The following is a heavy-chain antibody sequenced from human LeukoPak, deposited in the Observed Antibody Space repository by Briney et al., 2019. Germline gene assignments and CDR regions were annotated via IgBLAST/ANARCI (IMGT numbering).Heavy chain of an antibody. CDR1: GGSISSSSYY. CDR3: ARLLGPLDYVWGSSRSD. J-gene: IGHJ4*02. D-gene: IGHD3-16*02. CDR2: IYYSGST. V-gene: IGHV4-61*05. Sequence: NSSETLSLTCTVSGGSISSSSYYWGWIRQPPGKGLEWIGYIYYSGSTNYNPSLKSRVTISVDTSKNQFSLKLSSVTAADTAVYYCARLLGPLDYVWGSSRSDWGQGALVTVSS.